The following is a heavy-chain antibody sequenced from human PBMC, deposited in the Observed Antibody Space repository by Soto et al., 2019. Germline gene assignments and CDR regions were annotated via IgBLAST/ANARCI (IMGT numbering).Heavy chain of an antibody. V-gene: IGHV2-5*02. D-gene: IGHD3-9*01. CDR1: GFSLSTSGVG. CDR3: AHRIPTSYYDILTGYPYGPNWFDP. J-gene: IGHJ5*02. Sequence: GSGPTLVNPTQTLTLTCTFSGFSLSTSGVGVGWIRQPPGKALEWLALIYWDDDKRYSPSLKSRLTITKDTSKNQVVLTMTNMDPVDTATYYCAHRIPTSYYDILTGYPYGPNWFDPWGQGTLVTVSS. CDR2: IYWDDDK.